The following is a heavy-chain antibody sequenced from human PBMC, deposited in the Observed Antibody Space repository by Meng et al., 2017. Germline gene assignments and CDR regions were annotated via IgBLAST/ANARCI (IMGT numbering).Heavy chain of an antibody. D-gene: IGHD2-21*02. CDR1: VGTFSSYA. CDR2: IIPIFGTA. V-gene: IGHV1-69*01. Sequence: QLLLVQPVSAVTKPGASVKAPCKVSVGTFSSYASSWVRQAPGQGLGWMGGIIPIFGTANYAQKFQGRVTITADESTSTAYMELSSLRSEDTAVYYCAREIAAAYCGGDCYLWGQGTLVTVSS. J-gene: IGHJ5*02. CDR3: AREIAAAYCGGDCYL.